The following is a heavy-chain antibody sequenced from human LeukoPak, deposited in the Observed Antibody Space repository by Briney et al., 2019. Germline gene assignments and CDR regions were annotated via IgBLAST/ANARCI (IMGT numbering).Heavy chain of an antibody. V-gene: IGHV1-69*05. CDR2: IIPIFGTA. Sequence: EASVKVSCKASGGTFSSYAISWVRPAPGQGREWMGGIIPIFGTANYAQKFQGRVTITTDESTSPAYMELSSLRSEDTAVYYWARTNDYGDYALLFWGQGTLVTVSS. D-gene: IGHD4-17*01. CDR1: GGTFSSYA. J-gene: IGHJ4*02. CDR3: ARTNDYGDYALLF.